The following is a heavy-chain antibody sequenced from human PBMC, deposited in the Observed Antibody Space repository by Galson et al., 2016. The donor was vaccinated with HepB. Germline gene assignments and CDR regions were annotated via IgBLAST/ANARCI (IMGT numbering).Heavy chain of an antibody. Sequence: SLRLSCAASGFTVSNNYMRWVRQAPGKPLEWVSLIYSSGNTHYADTVKGRFTIPRDSSKNTVYLQMNSLRVDDTAVYYCAADYGAYTPFAYWGRGALVTVSS. V-gene: IGHV3-53*01. D-gene: IGHD4-17*01. J-gene: IGHJ4*02. CDR2: IYSSGNT. CDR3: AADYGAYTPFAY. CDR1: GFTVSNNY.